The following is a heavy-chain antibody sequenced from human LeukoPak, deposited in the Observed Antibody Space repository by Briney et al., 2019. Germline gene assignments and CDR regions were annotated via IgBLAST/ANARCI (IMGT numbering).Heavy chain of an antibody. J-gene: IGHJ6*02. D-gene: IGHD6-6*01. CDR2: IFYSGST. V-gene: IGHV4-59*01. CDR3: ARVESSSSSSGMNV. Sequence: PSETLSLTCTVSGASICNYYWSWIRQPPGKGLEWIGCIFYSGSTNYNPSLKSRVTISVDTSKNQFSLRLSSVTAADTAVYYCARVESSSSSSGMNVWGQGTTVTVSS. CDR1: GASICNYY.